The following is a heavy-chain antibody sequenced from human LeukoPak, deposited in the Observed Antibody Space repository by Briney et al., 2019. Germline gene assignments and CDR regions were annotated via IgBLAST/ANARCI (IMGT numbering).Heavy chain of an antibody. CDR1: GSTFTSYG. J-gene: IGHJ6*02. V-gene: IGHV1-18*01. CDR2: ISAYNGTT. D-gene: IGHD2-2*01. Sequence: ASVKVSCKASGSTFTSYGISWVRQAPGQGLEWVGWISAYNGTTNNAHKLQGRVTMTTDTSTSTAYRELRSLRSDDTAVYYCARESLGGPAASNYGMDVWGQGTTVTVSS. CDR3: ARESLGGPAASNYGMDV.